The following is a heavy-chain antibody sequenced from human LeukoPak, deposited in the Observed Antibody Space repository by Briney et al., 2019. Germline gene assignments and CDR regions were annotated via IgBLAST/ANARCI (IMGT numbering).Heavy chain of an antibody. CDR3: ARRGAGH. J-gene: IGHJ4*02. V-gene: IGHV4-30-4*07. Sequence: SETLSLTCAVSGGPISSGGYSWSWIRQPPGKGLEWIGYIYYSGSTYYNPSLKSRVTISVDTSKNQFSLKLSSVTAADTAVYYCARRGAGHWGQGTLVTVSS. CDR1: GGPISSGGYS. D-gene: IGHD3-10*01. CDR2: IYYSGST.